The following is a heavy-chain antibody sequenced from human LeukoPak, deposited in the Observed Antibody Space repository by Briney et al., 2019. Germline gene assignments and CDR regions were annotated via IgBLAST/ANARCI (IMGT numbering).Heavy chain of an antibody. CDR3: ARNAVESAAAGTFDWFDP. Sequence: ASVKVSCKASGYTFTGYYMHWVRQAPGQGLEWMGWINPNSGGTNYAQKFQGRVTMTRDTSITTAYMELSRLSSDDTALYYCARNAVESAAAGTFDWFDPWGQGTLVTVSS. D-gene: IGHD6-13*01. CDR1: GYTFTGYY. J-gene: IGHJ5*02. CDR2: INPNSGGT. V-gene: IGHV1-2*02.